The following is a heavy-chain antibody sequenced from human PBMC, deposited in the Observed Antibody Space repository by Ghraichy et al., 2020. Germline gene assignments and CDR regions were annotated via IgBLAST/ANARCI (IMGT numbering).Heavy chain of an antibody. D-gene: IGHD4-17*01. J-gene: IGHJ5*02. V-gene: IGHV3-23*01. Sequence: GESXNISCAASGFTFSNSAMTWVRQAPGKGLEWVSAISGHGSSTYYADSVMGRFTISRDNSRNTLYLQMSSLRAEDTAVYYCSKNFTLTTRDLLRWFDPWGQGTLVTVSS. CDR1: GFTFSNSA. CDR2: ISGHGSST. CDR3: SKNFTLTTRDLLRWFDP.